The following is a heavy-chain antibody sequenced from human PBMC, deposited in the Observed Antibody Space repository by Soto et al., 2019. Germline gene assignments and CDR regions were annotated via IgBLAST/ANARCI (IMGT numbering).Heavy chain of an antibody. CDR1: GFTFSSYA. Sequence: GSLRLSCAASGFTFSSYAMSWVRQAPGKGLEWVSAISGSGGSTYYADSVKGRFTISRDNSKNTLYLQMNSLRAEDTAVYYCAKRLAPREYRPPFYYFDYWGQGTLVTVSS. CDR3: AKRLAPREYRPPFYYFDY. V-gene: IGHV3-23*01. J-gene: IGHJ4*02. D-gene: IGHD2-2*01. CDR2: ISGSGGST.